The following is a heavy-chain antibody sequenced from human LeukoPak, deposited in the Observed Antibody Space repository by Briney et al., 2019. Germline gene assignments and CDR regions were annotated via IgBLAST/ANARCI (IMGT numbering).Heavy chain of an antibody. Sequence: ASVKVSCKASGYTFTGYYLHWVRLAPGQGLEWMGWISPNTGGIKYAQKFQGRVTMTRDTSISTAYMELSRLRFDDTAVYYCASGSSYDSSGRGFDYWGQGTLVTVSS. J-gene: IGHJ4*02. CDR2: ISPNTGGI. D-gene: IGHD3-22*01. CDR1: GYTFTGYY. V-gene: IGHV1-2*02. CDR3: ASGSSYDSSGRGFDY.